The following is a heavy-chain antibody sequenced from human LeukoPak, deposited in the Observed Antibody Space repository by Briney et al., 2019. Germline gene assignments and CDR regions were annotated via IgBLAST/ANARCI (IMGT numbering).Heavy chain of an antibody. CDR2: ISGSGGST. V-gene: IGHV3-23*01. J-gene: IGHJ3*01. Sequence: GGSLRLSCAASGFTFSSYAMSWVRQAPGKGLEWVSAISGSGGSTYYADSVKGRFPMSRANSKTTLYLQMNSLRAEDTAVYYCAKARAYYYARLWGQGTMVTVSS. CDR1: GFTFSSYA. D-gene: IGHD3-10*02. CDR3: AKARAYYYARL.